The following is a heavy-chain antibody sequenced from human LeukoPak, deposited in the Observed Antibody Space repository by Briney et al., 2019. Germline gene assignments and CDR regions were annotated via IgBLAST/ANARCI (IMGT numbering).Heavy chain of an antibody. CDR1: GFTFSSYG. J-gene: IGHJ5*01. CDR3: AKGSLLRFLEWFDY. CDR2: ISYDGSNK. D-gene: IGHD3-3*01. Sequence: GGSLRLSCAASGFTFSSYGMHWVRQAPGKGLEWVAVISYDGSNKYYADSVKGRFTISRDNSKNTLYLQMNSLRAEDTAVYYCAKGSLLRFLEWFDYRGQGTLVTVSS. V-gene: IGHV3-30*18.